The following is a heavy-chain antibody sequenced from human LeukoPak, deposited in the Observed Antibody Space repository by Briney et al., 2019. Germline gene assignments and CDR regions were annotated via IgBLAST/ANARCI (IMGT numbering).Heavy chain of an antibody. Sequence: SVKVSCKASGGTFSSYAISWVRQAPGQGPEWMGGIIPIFGTANYAQKFQGRVTITADESTSTAYMELSSLRSEDTAVYYCARDRRKARHPWFDPWGQGTLVTVSS. CDR3: ARDRRKARHPWFDP. CDR2: IIPIFGTA. V-gene: IGHV1-69*13. J-gene: IGHJ5*02. CDR1: GGTFSSYA.